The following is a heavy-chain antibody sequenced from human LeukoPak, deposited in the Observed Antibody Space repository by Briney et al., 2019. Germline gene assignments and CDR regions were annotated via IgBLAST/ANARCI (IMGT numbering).Heavy chain of an antibody. Sequence: SSETLSLTCTVSGGSISSSSYYWGWIRQPPGKGLEWIGSNYYSGSTYYNPSLKSRVTISVDTSKNQFSLKLSSVTAADTAVYYCARDLYYYDSSGYFDYWGQGTLVTVSS. J-gene: IGHJ4*02. D-gene: IGHD3-22*01. CDR1: GGSISSSSYY. CDR3: ARDLYYYDSSGYFDY. V-gene: IGHV4-39*07. CDR2: NYYSGST.